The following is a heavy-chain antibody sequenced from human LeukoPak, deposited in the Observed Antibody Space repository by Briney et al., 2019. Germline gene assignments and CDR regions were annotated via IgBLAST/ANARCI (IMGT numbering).Heavy chain of an antibody. D-gene: IGHD5-18*01. J-gene: IGHJ6*03. V-gene: IGHV3-23*01. CDR1: GFTFSSYA. CDR2: ISGSGGNS. Sequence: GGSLRLSCAASGFTFSSYAMSWVRQAPGKGLEWVSAISGSGGNSYYADSVKGRFTISRDNSKNTLYLQMHSLRAEDTAVYYCAKPPPGYSNGYDSRTYYYYMDVWGKGTTVTVSS. CDR3: AKPPPGYSNGYDSRTYYYYMDV.